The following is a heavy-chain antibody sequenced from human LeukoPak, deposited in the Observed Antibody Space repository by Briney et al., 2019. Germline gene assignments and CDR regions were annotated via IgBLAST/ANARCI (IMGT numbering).Heavy chain of an antibody. Sequence: GGSLRRSCGASGVTRSNYAMSWAREAPGKGKEWVSGISSSGSGGNTYYAASVKGRFTISRDSSRNTLFLHMNTLRAEDTAIYYCAKDRTVGASYWYFDLWGRGTLVTVSS. CDR2: ISSSGSGGNT. J-gene: IGHJ2*01. CDR1: GVTRSNYA. D-gene: IGHD1-26*01. V-gene: IGHV3-23*01. CDR3: AKDRTVGASYWYFDL.